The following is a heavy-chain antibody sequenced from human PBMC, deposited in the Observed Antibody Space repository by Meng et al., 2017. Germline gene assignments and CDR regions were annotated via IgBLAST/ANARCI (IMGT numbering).Heavy chain of an antibody. J-gene: IGHJ4*02. CDR2: ISGDGSIT. CDR1: GFTFNNYW. Sequence: ELQVVESGGGLVPPGGSLRLSCAASGFTFNNYWMHWVRQVPGKGLVWVSRISGDGSITNYADSVKGRFTISRDNAKNTLYLQMNSLRPEDTAVYYCLDEAPRSDYWGQGSLVTVSS. D-gene: IGHD1-1*01. V-gene: IGHV3-74*01. CDR3: LDEAPRSDY.